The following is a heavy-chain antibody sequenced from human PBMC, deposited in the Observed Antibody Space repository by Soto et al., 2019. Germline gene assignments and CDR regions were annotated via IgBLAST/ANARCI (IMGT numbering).Heavy chain of an antibody. D-gene: IGHD6-6*01. CDR1: GGTFSSYA. CDR3: AREYWNEYSSSSAYYGMDV. CDR2: IIPIFGTA. V-gene: IGHV1-69*01. J-gene: IGHJ6*02. Sequence: QVQLVQSGAEVKKPGSSVKVSCKASGGTFSSYAISWVRQAPGQGLEWMGGIIPIFGTANYAQKFQGRVTITADESTGTAYMELSSLRSEDTAVYYCAREYWNEYSSSSAYYGMDVWGQGTTVTVSS.